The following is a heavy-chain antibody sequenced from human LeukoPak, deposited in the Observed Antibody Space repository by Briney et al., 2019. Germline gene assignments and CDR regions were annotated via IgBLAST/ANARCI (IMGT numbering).Heavy chain of an antibody. J-gene: IGHJ6*02. Sequence: SETLSLTCTVSGGSISGYYWSWTRQPPGKGLECIGYIYYSGTTNYNPSLKSRVTISVDTSKNQFSLKLSSVTAADTAVYYCARHRRPYYYGMDVWGQGTTVTVSS. V-gene: IGHV4-59*08. CDR2: IYYSGTT. CDR3: ARHRRPYYYGMDV. CDR1: GGSISGYY.